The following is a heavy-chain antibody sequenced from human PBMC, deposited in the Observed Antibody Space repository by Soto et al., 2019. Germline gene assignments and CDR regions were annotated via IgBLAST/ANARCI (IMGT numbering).Heavy chain of an antibody. J-gene: IGHJ3*01. Sequence: SETLSLTCTVSGGSISSGGYYWSWIRQHPGKGLEWIGYIYYSGSTYYNPSLKSRVTISVDTSKNQFSLNLSSVTAADTAVYYCAASSYDILTGYSFWGQGTMVTVSS. CDR2: IYYSGST. V-gene: IGHV4-31*03. D-gene: IGHD3-9*01. CDR3: AASSYDILTGYSF. CDR1: GGSISSGGYY.